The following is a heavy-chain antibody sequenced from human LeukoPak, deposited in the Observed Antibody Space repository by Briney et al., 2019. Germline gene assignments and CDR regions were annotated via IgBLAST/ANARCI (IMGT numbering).Heavy chain of an antibody. Sequence: SETLSLTCTVSGGSISSGGYYWSWIRQHPGKGLEWIGYIYYSGSTYYNPSLKSRVTISVDTSKNQFSLKLSSVTAADTAVYYCARLGDYGDHFGYWGQGTLVTVSS. D-gene: IGHD4-17*01. CDR3: ARLGDYGDHFGY. CDR2: IYYSGST. CDR1: GGSISSGGYY. J-gene: IGHJ4*02. V-gene: IGHV4-31*03.